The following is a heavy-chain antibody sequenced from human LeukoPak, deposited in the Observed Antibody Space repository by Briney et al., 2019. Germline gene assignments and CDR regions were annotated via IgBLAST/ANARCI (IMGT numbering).Heavy chain of an antibody. D-gene: IGHD5-12*01. J-gene: IGHJ4*02. CDR1: GFTFSSFT. Sequence: GGSLRLSCAASGFTFSSFTMHWVRKAPGKGLEWVSSISSGSGYIYYADSVKGRFTISRDNAKNLLYMQMNSLRAEDTAVYYCARELYSGYGRFDYWGQGTLVTVSS. CDR2: ISSGSGYI. CDR3: ARELYSGYGRFDY. V-gene: IGHV3-21*01.